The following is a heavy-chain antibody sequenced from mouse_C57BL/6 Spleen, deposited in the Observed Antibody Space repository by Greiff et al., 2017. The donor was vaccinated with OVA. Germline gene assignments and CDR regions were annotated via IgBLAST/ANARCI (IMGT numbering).Heavy chain of an antibody. Sequence: VQLQQSGPDLVKPGASVKMSCKASGYTFTDYNMHWVKQSHGKSLEWIGYINPNNGGTSYNQKFKGKATLTVNKSSSTAYMELRSLTSEDSAVYYCATKNGDVDAYWGQGTLVTVSA. CDR1: GYTFTDYN. V-gene: IGHV1-22*01. D-gene: IGHD4-1*01. CDR3: ATKNGDVDAY. CDR2: INPNNGGT. J-gene: IGHJ3*01.